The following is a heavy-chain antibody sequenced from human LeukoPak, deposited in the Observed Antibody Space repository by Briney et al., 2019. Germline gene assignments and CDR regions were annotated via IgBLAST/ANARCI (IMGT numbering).Heavy chain of an antibody. J-gene: IGHJ6*02. Sequence: SETLSLTCTVSGGSISSSSYYWGWIRQPPGKGLEWIGSIYYSGSTYYNPSLKSRVTISVDTSKNQFSLKLSSVTAADTAVYYCAREESIGPDHYYHSNREFLYYYYYGMDVWGQGTTVTVSS. V-gene: IGHV4-39*02. CDR2: IYYSGST. CDR1: GGSISSSSYY. D-gene: IGHD3-22*01. CDR3: AREESIGPDHYYHSNREFLYYYYYGMDV.